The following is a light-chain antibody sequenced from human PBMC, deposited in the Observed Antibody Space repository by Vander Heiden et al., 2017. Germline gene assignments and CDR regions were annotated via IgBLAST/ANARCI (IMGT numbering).Light chain of an antibody. CDR2: AAS. CDR1: QSISSY. CDR3: QQSYSTPS. V-gene: IGKV1-39*01. Sequence: DIQMTQSPSSLSASVGDRVTITCRASQSISSYLNWYQKKPGKAPKLLIYAASSLQSVVPSRFSGSGSGTDFTLTISSLQPEDFATYYCQQSYSTPSFGQGTRLEIK. J-gene: IGKJ5*01.